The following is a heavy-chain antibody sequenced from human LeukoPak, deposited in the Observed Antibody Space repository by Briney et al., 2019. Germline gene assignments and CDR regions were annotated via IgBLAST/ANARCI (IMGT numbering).Heavy chain of an antibody. V-gene: IGHV3-23*01. CDR1: GFTFSIHA. D-gene: IGHD2-21*02. J-gene: IGHJ5*01. Sequence: PGGSLRLSCAATGFTFSIHAMAWVRQGPGKGLEWVSGISGSRNTTYYADSVKGRFTISRDNSKNTVYLQMNNLRAEDTAVYYCAKLPVITVVTASFDSWGQGALVTVSS. CDR2: ISGSRNTT. CDR3: AKLPVITVVTASFDS.